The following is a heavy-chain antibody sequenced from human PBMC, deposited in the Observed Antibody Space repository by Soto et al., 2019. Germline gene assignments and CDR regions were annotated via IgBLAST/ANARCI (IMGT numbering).Heavy chain of an antibody. J-gene: IGHJ5*02. CDR2: INHVGGT. CDR1: GGFLSESY. CDR3: VRIRYQLPSSVLWLDP. D-gene: IGHD3-16*01. Sequence: SETMSLTCAVYGGFLSESYWTWIRQPPGKGLEWIGEINHVGGTNYNPSLKSRVTMSVDTSQNQFSLRLISVTAADTAMYFCVRIRYQLPSSVLWLDPWGQGTPVTVSS. V-gene: IGHV4-34*01.